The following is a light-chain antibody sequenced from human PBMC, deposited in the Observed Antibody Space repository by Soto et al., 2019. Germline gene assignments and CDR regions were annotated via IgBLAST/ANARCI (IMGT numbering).Light chain of an antibody. Sequence: QSVLTQPPSVSAAPGQKVTISCSGSSSNIGNEYVSRYQHLPGTAPKLLIYDNNKRPSGIPDRFSGSKSGTSATLGITGPQTGDEAEYYCATWDSSLSGVVFGGGTKLTVL. J-gene: IGLJ2*01. CDR2: DNN. V-gene: IGLV1-51*01. CDR1: SSNIGNEY. CDR3: ATWDSSLSGVV.